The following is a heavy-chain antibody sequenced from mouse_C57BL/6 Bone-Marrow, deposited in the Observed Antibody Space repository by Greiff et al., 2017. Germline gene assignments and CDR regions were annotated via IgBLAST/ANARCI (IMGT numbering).Heavy chain of an antibody. J-gene: IGHJ3*01. CDR3: ARLDYYGSPGWFAY. CDR2: IDPSDSET. V-gene: IGHV1-52*01. CDR1: GYTFTSYW. Sequence: QVQLKQPGAELVRPGSSVKLSCKASGYTFTSYWMHWVKQRPIQGLEWIGNIDPSDSETHYNQKFKDKATLTVDKSSSTAYMQLSSLTSEDSAVYYCARLDYYGSPGWFAYWGQGTLVTVSA. D-gene: IGHD1-1*01.